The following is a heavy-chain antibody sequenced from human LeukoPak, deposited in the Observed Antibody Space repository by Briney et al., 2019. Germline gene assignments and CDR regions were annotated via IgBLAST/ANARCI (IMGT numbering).Heavy chain of an antibody. CDR1: GFTFSRFG. V-gene: IGHV3-30*02. D-gene: IGHD3-22*01. CDR3: AKGLNSYDSSGYPS. J-gene: IGHJ4*02. Sequence: GGSLRLSCEASGFTFSRFGMHWVRQAPGKGLEWVAFIWYDESNKYYADSVKGRFTVSRDNSKNTLYLQMNSLRAEDTAVYYCAKGLNSYDSSGYPSWGQGTPVTVSS. CDR2: IWYDESNK.